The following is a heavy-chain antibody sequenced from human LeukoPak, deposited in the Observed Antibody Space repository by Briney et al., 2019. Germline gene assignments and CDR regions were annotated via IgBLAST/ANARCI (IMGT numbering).Heavy chain of an antibody. D-gene: IGHD2-15*01. J-gene: IGHJ6*03. CDR1: GGSFSGYY. V-gene: IGHV4-34*01. CDR2: INHSGST. Sequence: SETLSLTCAVYGGSFSGYYWSWIRQPPGKGLEWIGEINHSGSTNYNPSLKSRVTISVDTSKNQFSLKLSSVTAADTAVYYCARGGCSGGSCYSGYYYYMDVWGKGTTVTVSS. CDR3: ARGGCSGGSCYSGYYYYMDV.